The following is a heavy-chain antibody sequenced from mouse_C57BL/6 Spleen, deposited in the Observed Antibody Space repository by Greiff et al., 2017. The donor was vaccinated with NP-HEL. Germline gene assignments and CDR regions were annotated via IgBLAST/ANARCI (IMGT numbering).Heavy chain of an antibody. CDR3: ARDYYDSSFAY. D-gene: IGHD2-4*01. V-gene: IGHV5-16*01. CDR1: GFTFSDYY. J-gene: IGHJ3*01. Sequence: EVKVVESEGGLVQPGSSMKLSCTASGFTFSDYYMAWVRQVPEKGLEWVANINYDGSSTYYLDSLKSRFIISRDNAKNILYLQMSSLKSEDTATYYCARDYYDSSFAYWGQGTLVTVSA. CDR2: INYDGSST.